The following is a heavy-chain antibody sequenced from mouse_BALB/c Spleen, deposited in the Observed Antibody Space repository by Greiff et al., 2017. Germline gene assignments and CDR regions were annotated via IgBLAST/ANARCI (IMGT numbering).Heavy chain of an antibody. J-gene: IGHJ4*01. Sequence: EVMLVESGGGLVKPGGSLKLSCAASGFTFSSYAMSWVRQTPEKRLEWVATISSGGSYTYYPDSVKGRFTISRDNAKNTLYLQMSSLRSEDTAMYYCASELTGAMDYWGQGTSVTVSS. V-gene: IGHV5-9-1*01. D-gene: IGHD4-1*01. CDR2: ISSGGSYT. CDR1: GFTFSSYA. CDR3: ASELTGAMDY.